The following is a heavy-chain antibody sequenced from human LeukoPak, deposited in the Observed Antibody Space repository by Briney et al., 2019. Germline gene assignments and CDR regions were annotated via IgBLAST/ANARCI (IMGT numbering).Heavy chain of an antibody. J-gene: IGHJ4*02. CDR2: IYSGGST. CDR3: ARDLLEWYFDY. V-gene: IGHV3-66*01. CDR1: GLTVSSTY. D-gene: IGHD3-3*01. Sequence: GGSLGLSCAASGLTVSSTYMSWVRQTPGKGLEWVSVIYSGGSTYYADSVKGRFTISRDNSKNTLYLQMNSLRAEDTAVYYCARDLLEWYFDYWGQGTLVTVCS.